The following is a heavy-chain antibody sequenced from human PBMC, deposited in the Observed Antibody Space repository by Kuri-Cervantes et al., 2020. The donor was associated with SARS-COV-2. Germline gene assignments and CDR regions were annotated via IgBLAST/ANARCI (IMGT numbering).Heavy chain of an antibody. CDR2: IKKDGSEK. J-gene: IGHJ4*02. CDR1: GFTFSSYA. CDR3: ARLGVRIIGVAGTRFDY. Sequence: GSLRLSCAASGFTFSSYAMSWVRQAPGKGLQWVANIKKDGSEKYYVDSVKGRFTISRDNAKNSLYLQMDSLRAEDTAVYYCARLGVRIIGVAGTRFDYWGQGTLVTVSS. D-gene: IGHD6-19*01. V-gene: IGHV3-7*01.